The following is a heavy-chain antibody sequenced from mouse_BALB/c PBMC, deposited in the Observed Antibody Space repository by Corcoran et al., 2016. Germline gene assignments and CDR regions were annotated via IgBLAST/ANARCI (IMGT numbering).Heavy chain of an antibody. Sequence: QIQLVQSGPELKKPGETVKISSKASGYTFTNYGMNWVKQPPGKGLKWMVCINTYTGEPTDADDIKVRFAFSLETSASTAYLQSNNLKNEDMATDFCARGRSDYYAMDYWGQGTSVTVSS. CDR3: ARGRSDYYAMDY. J-gene: IGHJ4*01. CDR1: GYTFTNYG. V-gene: IGHV9-1*02. CDR2: INTYTGEP.